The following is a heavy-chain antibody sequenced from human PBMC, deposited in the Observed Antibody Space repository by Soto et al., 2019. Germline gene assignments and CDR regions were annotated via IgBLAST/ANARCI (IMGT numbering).Heavy chain of an antibody. CDR3: ASDAHYDYIWGSYRANFDY. CDR2: INHSGST. D-gene: IGHD3-16*02. V-gene: IGHV4-34*01. J-gene: IGHJ4*02. CDR1: GGSFSGYY. Sequence: QVQLQQWGAGLLKPSETLSLTCAVYGGSFSGYYWSWIRQPPGKGLEWIGEINHSGSTNYNPSLKSRVTISVDTSKNQFSLKLSSVTAADTAVYYCASDAHYDYIWGSYRANFDYWGQGTLVTVSS.